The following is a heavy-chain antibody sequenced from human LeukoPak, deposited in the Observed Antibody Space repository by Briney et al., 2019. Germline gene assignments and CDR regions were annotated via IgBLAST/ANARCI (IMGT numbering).Heavy chain of an antibody. CDR1: GFSIGSSW. CDR2: MNEDGSGT. CDR3: ARDPAWGAIDY. J-gene: IGHJ4*02. V-gene: IGHV3-7*01. Sequence: GWSLRLSCAVSGFSIGSSWMSWVRQTPGKGLEWVADMNEDGSGTYYVDSVKGRFTVSRDNAQNSVYLQMNSLRVEDTGVYYCARDPAWGAIDYWGQGTLVTVSS. D-gene: IGHD7-27*01.